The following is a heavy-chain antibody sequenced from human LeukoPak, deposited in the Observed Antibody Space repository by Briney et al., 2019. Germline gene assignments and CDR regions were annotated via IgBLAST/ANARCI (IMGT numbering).Heavy chain of an antibody. V-gene: IGHV5-51*01. CDR3: ARQYSSGWYGSHDY. D-gene: IGHD6-19*01. CDR2: IYPGDSDT. CDR1: GYSFTSYW. J-gene: IGHJ4*02. Sequence: RGESLKISCKGSGYSFTSYWISWVRQMPGKGLEWMGIIYPGDSDTRYSPSFQGQVTITADKSISTAYLQWSSLKASDTAMYYCARQYSSGWYGSHDYWGQGTLVTVSS.